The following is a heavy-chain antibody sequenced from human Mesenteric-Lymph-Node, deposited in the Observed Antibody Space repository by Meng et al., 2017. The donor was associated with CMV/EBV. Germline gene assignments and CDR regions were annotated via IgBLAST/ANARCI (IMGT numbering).Heavy chain of an antibody. CDR3: ARNVVVVAATVWGWFDP. Sequence: SETLSLTCTVSGGSVSRDTYYWSWIRQPPGKGLEWMGYIYYTGSTTYNPSLKSRVTISVDTSKNQFSLKLSSVTAADTAVYYCARNVVVVAATVWGWFDPWGQGTLVTVSS. V-gene: IGHV4-61*01. D-gene: IGHD2-15*01. J-gene: IGHJ5*02. CDR2: IYYTGST. CDR1: GGSVSRDTYY.